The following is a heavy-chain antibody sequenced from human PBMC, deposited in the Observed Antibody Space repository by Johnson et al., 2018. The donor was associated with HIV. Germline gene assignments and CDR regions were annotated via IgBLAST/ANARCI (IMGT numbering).Heavy chain of an antibody. J-gene: IGHJ3*02. CDR3: AKGGNGYGGAFDI. D-gene: IGHD1-1*01. Sequence: VRQAPGKGLEWVAVIWYDGSNKYYADSVKGRFTISSDKAKNTLHLQMNSLRAEDTAVYYCAKGGNGYGGAFDIWGQGTMVTVSS. CDR2: IWYDGSNK. V-gene: IGHV3-33*03.